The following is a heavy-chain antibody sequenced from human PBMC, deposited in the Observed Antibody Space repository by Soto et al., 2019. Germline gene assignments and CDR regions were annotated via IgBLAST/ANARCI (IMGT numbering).Heavy chain of an antibody. J-gene: IGHJ4*02. CDR2: ISSSGSTI. D-gene: IGHD3-9*01. Sequence: EVQLVEAGGGLVQPGGSLRLSCAASGFTFSSYEMNWVRQAPGKGLEWVSYISSSGSTIYYADSVKGRFTISRDNAKNSLYLQMNSLRAEDTAVYYCARDSGGDYDILTGYYTQSRNLDYWGQGTLVTVSS. CDR1: GFTFSSYE. V-gene: IGHV3-48*03. CDR3: ARDSGGDYDILTGYYTQSRNLDY.